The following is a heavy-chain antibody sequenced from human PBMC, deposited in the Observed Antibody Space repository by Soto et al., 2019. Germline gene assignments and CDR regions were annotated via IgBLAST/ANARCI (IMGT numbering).Heavy chain of an antibody. Sequence: EEQFMESGGGLVKPGGSLRLSCAASGISFSDYHMNWVRQAPGKGLEWVASITPSGRFINYADSVEGRFIISRDNTKNSLSLQMNSLRGEDTAVYYCAGTYDPTDYWGQGTLVTVSS. CDR3: AGTYDPTDY. D-gene: IGHD3-22*01. CDR1: GISFSDYH. J-gene: IGHJ4*02. V-gene: IGHV3-21*01. CDR2: ITPSGRFI.